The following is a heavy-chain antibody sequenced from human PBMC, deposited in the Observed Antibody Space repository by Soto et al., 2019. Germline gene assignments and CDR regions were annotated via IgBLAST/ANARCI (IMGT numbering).Heavy chain of an antibody. Sequence: SVKVSCKASGGTFSSYAISWVRQAPGQGLEWMGGIIPIFGTANYAQKFQGRVTITADESTSTAYMELSSLRSEDTAVYYCARVGEDIVVVPAAILGLSEGDYYYGMDVWGQGTTVTVSS. CDR3: ARVGEDIVVVPAAILGLSEGDYYYGMDV. J-gene: IGHJ6*02. CDR2: IIPIFGTA. D-gene: IGHD2-2*01. V-gene: IGHV1-69*13. CDR1: GGTFSSYA.